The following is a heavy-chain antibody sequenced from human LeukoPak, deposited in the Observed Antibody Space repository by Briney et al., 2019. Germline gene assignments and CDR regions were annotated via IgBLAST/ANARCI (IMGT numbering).Heavy chain of an antibody. CDR2: IYSGGST. Sequence: GGPLRLSCAASGFTVSSNYMSWVRQAPGKGLEWVSVIYSGGSTYYADSVKGRFTISRDNSKNTLYLQMNSLRAEDTAVYYCARVGPYGENYFDYWGQGTLVTVSS. D-gene: IGHD4-17*01. J-gene: IGHJ4*02. CDR3: ARVGPYGENYFDY. CDR1: GFTVSSNY. V-gene: IGHV3-53*01.